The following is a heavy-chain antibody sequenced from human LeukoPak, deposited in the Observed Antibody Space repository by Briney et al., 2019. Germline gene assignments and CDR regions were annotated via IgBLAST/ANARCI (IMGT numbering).Heavy chain of an antibody. J-gene: IGHJ5*02. V-gene: IGHV3-21*01. CDR2: ITATSLHI. CDR1: GVTFSGYS. CDR3: ARARPYGSGRNWFDP. Sequence: PGGSLRLSCAASGVTFSGYSMNWVRQAPGKGLEWVSAITATSLHIYYADSVKGRFTISRDNAKNSLYLQMNSLRAEDTAVYYCARARPYGSGRNWFDPWGQGALVTVSS. D-gene: IGHD3-10*01.